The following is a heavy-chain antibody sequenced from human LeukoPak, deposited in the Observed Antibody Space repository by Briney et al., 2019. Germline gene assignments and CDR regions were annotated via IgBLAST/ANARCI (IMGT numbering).Heavy chain of an antibody. D-gene: IGHD3-22*01. Sequence: SETLSLTCTVSGDSVGSDNYYWRWIRQLPGKGLEWIGYIYHNGGTKYNPSLRSRVTMSVHTSKNHVSLKLGSVTAADTAVYYCARDWRGYYDSSGYFHRWGQGTLVTVSS. V-gene: IGHV4-61*03. CDR1: GDSVGSDNYY. CDR2: IYHNGGT. CDR3: ARDWRGYYDSSGYFHR. J-gene: IGHJ4*02.